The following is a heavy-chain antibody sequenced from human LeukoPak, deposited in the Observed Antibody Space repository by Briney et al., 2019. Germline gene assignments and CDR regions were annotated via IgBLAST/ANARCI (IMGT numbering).Heavy chain of an antibody. V-gene: IGHV3-30*18. Sequence: GRSLRLSCAASGFTFSSYGMHWVRQAPGKGLEWVSVISYDGSNKYYADSVKGRFTISRDHSKNTLYLQMNSLRDEDTAVYYCAKDNLPNYYDSSGYYPDDAFDIWGQGTMVTVSS. CDR1: GFTFSSYG. CDR3: AKDNLPNYYDSSGYYPDDAFDI. D-gene: IGHD3-22*01. J-gene: IGHJ3*02. CDR2: ISYDGSNK.